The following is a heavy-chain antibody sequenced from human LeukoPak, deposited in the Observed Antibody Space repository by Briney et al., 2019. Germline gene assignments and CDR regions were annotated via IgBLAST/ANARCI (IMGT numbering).Heavy chain of an antibody. V-gene: IGHV3-30*18. J-gene: IGHJ4*02. Sequence: PGGSLRLSCAASGFTFSSYGMHWVRQAPGKGLEWVAVISYDGSNCYYADSVKGRFTISRDNSKNTNTLYLQMNSLRAEDTAVYYCAKDQGTYYYGSGSYNIFGDFDYWGQGTLVTVSS. D-gene: IGHD3-10*01. CDR3: AKDQGTYYYGSGSYNIFGDFDY. CDR2: ISYDGSNC. CDR1: GFTFSSYG.